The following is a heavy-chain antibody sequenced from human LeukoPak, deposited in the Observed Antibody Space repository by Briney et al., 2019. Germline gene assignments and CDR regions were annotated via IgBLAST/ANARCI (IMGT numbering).Heavy chain of an antibody. CDR3: ASDSSGNRDDYYYYGMDV. CDR2: INTNTGNP. V-gene: IGHV7-4-1*02. J-gene: IGHJ6*02. D-gene: IGHD3-22*01. Sequence: ASVKVSCKASGYTFTSYAMNWVRQAPGQGLEWMGWINTNTGNPTYAQGFTGRFVFSLDTSVSTAYLQISSLKAEDTAVYYCASDSSGNRDDYYYYGMDVWGQGTTVTVSS. CDR1: GYTFTSYA.